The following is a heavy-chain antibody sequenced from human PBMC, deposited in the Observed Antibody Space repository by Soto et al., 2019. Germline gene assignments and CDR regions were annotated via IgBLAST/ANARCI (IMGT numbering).Heavy chain of an antibody. D-gene: IGHD2-2*01. V-gene: IGHV4-34*01. Sequence: SETLSLTYAVYGGSFSGYYWSWIRQPPGKGLEWIGEINHSGSTNYNPSLKSRVTISVDTSKNQFSLKLSSVTAADTAVYYCARVRVQLLSLYYYYGMDVWGQGTTVT. CDR3: ARVRVQLLSLYYYYGMDV. J-gene: IGHJ6*02. CDR1: GGSFSGYY. CDR2: INHSGST.